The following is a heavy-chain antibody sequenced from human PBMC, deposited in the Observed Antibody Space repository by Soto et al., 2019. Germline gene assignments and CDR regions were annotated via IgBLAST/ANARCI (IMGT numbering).Heavy chain of an antibody. CDR3: ARGWQREFDY. J-gene: IGHJ4*02. V-gene: IGHV4-59*01. Sequence: QVQLQESGPGLVKPSETLSLTCTVPGGSISSSYWSWIRQPPGKGLEWIGYIHYSGRTTYNPSLKSRVITSGDTSKYQFSLELSAVTAADTAVDYCARGWQREFDYWGQGTLVSVSS. D-gene: IGHD6-25*01. CDR1: GGSISSSY. CDR2: IHYSGRT.